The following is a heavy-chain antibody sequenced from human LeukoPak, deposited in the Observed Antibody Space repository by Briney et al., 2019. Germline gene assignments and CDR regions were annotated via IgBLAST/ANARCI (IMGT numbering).Heavy chain of an antibody. CDR3: ARAPPWALDY. CDR2: ISHSGST. V-gene: IGHV4-4*02. J-gene: IGHJ4*02. CDR1: GDSINTRPYW. D-gene: IGHD7-27*01. Sequence: PSGTLSLTCTVSGDSINTRPYWWTWVRQPPGKGLEWIGEISHSGSTKYNPSLRSRVTISADGSTNQVSLTFSSVTAADTAVYFCARAPPWALDYWGPGNLATVSS.